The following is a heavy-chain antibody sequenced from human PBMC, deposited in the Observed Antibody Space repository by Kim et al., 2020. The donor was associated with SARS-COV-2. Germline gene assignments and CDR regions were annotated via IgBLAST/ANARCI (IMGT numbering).Heavy chain of an antibody. CDR3: AKVRGGTYGMDV. V-gene: IGHV3-30*18. J-gene: IGHJ6*02. Sequence: GGSLRLSCAASGFTFSSYGMHWVRQAPGKGLEWVAVISYDGSNKYYADSVKGRFTISRDNSKNTLYLQMNSLRAEDTAVYYCAKVRGGTYGMDVWGQGTTVTVSS. D-gene: IGHD3-10*01. CDR1: GFTFSSYG. CDR2: ISYDGSNK.